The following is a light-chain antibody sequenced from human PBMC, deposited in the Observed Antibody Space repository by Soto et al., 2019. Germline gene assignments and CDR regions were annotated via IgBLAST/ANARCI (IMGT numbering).Light chain of an antibody. CDR1: SSDVGGYNY. CDR3: SSYTGSTTLHYV. V-gene: IGLV2-14*01. Sequence: QSVLTQPASVSGSPGQAITNSCTGTSSDVGGYNYVSWYQQHPGKAPKLLIYDVSNRPSGASNRFSGSKSGNTASLTISGLQAEDGADYYCSSYTGSTTLHYVFGTGTKVTV. CDR2: DVS. J-gene: IGLJ1*01.